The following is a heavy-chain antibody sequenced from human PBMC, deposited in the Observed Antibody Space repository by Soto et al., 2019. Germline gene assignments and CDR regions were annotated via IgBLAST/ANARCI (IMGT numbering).Heavy chain of an antibody. CDR1: RNSFIDYY. V-gene: IGHV1-2*02. J-gene: IGHJ6*02. CDR2: IKSNSGGT. D-gene: IGHD1-1*01. Sequence: QVELVQSGAEVRKPGASVKVSCKASRNSFIDYYIHWVRQAPGQGLEWMGWIKSNSGGTKYAQRFQGRVTMTRDTSISTSYMALSRLKSDDTAVYYCAREDYNWNDYYYYGMDVWGQGTTVIVSS. CDR3: AREDYNWNDYYYYGMDV.